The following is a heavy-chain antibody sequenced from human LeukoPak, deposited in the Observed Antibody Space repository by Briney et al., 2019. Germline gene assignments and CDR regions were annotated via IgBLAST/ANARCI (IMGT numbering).Heavy chain of an antibody. J-gene: IGHJ5*02. Sequence: ASVNVSCKASGGTFSSYAISWARQAPGQGLEWMGGIIPIFGTANYAQEFQGRVTITTDESTSTAYMELSSLRSEDTAVYYCARDRARWLPPEGPWFDPWGQGTLVTVSS. CDR1: GGTFSSYA. CDR2: IIPIFGTA. V-gene: IGHV1-69*05. CDR3: ARDRARWLPPEGPWFDP. D-gene: IGHD5-12*01.